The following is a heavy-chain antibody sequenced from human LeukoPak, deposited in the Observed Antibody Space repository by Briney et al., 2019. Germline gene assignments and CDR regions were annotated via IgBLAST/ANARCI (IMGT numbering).Heavy chain of an antibody. D-gene: IGHD6-19*01. Sequence: ASVKVSCKASGYTFTGYYMHWVRQAPGQGLEWMGWINPNSGGTNYAQKFQGRVTMTRDTSISTAYMELSRLRSDDTAAYYCASGTGGQWLVPQTYYFDYWGQGTLVTVSS. CDR1: GYTFTGYY. CDR2: INPNSGGT. V-gene: IGHV1-2*02. CDR3: ASGTGGQWLVPQTYYFDY. J-gene: IGHJ4*02.